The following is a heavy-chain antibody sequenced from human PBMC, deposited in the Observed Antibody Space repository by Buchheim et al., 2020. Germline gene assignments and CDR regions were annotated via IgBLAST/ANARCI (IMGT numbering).Heavy chain of an antibody. CDR1: GYTLTRYY. CDR2: INPNGGST. CDR3: ARSYSSSSVYYYYGMDV. J-gene: IGHJ6*02. V-gene: IGHV1-46*01. Sequence: QVQLVQSGAGVKKPGASVKVSCKASGYTLTRYYMHWVRQAPGQGLEWMGIINPNGGSTNYGQRFQGRVTLTRDTYTSQVYMELSFLRSEDTAVYYCARSYSSSSVYYYYGMDVWGQGTT. D-gene: IGHD6-6*01.